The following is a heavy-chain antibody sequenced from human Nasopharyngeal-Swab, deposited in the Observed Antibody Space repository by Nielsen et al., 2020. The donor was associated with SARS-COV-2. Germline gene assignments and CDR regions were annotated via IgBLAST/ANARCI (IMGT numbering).Heavy chain of an antibody. Sequence: SETLSLTCTVSGGSISSYYWSWIRQPAGKGLEWIGRIYTSGSTNYNPSLKSRVTMSVGTSKNQFSLKLSSVTAADTAVYYCARDSSSWYPNAPFDYWGQGTLVTVSS. D-gene: IGHD6-13*01. V-gene: IGHV4-4*07. CDR3: ARDSSSWYPNAPFDY. CDR1: GGSISSYY. CDR2: IYTSGST. J-gene: IGHJ4*02.